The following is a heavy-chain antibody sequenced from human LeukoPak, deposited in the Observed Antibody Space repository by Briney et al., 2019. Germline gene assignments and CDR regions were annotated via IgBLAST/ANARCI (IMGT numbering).Heavy chain of an antibody. D-gene: IGHD4-17*01. CDR2: INHSGST. CDR3: ARDNIMTTVTIPPGFLDY. Sequence: SETLSLTCAVYGGSFSGYYWSWIRQPPGKGLEWIGEINHSGSTNYNPSLKSRVTMSVDTSKNQFSLKLSSVTAADTAVYYCARDNIMTTVTIPPGFLDYWGQGTLVTVSS. J-gene: IGHJ4*02. CDR1: GGSFSGYY. V-gene: IGHV4-34*01.